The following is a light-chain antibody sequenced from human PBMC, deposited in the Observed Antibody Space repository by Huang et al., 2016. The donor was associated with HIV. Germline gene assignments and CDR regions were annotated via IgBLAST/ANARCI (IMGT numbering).Light chain of an antibody. CDR3: QQYNDWPPWT. V-gene: IGKV3-15*01. Sequence: MTQSPATLSVSPGERVTLSCRASQSISRKLAWYQQKAGQAPRLLICDASTRATGVPARFAGSGSGTEFTLTISSLQSEDFAVYYCQQYNDWPPWTFGQGTKVEI. CDR1: QSISRK. CDR2: DAS. J-gene: IGKJ1*01.